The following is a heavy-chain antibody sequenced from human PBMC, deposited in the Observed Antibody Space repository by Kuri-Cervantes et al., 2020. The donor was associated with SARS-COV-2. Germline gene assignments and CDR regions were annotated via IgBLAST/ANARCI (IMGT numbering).Heavy chain of an antibody. CDR3: VKSSYGGSSSWPDY. CDR2: ISWNSGSI. V-gene: IGHV3-9*01. CDR1: GVTFDDYA. J-gene: IGHJ4*02. D-gene: IGHD6-13*01. Sequence: GGSLRLSCAASGVTFDDYAMHWVRQAPGKGLEWVSGISWNSGSIGYADSVKGRFTISRDNAKNSLYLQMNSLRAEDTALYYCVKSSYGGSSSWPDYWGQGTLVTVSS.